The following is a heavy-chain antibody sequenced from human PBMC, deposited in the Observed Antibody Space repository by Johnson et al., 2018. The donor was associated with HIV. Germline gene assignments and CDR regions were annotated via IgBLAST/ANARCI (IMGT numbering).Heavy chain of an antibody. J-gene: IGHJ3*02. CDR2: INWNGGST. CDR1: GFNFDDYG. V-gene: IGHV3-20*04. D-gene: IGHD6-13*01. Sequence: VQLVESGGGVVRPGGSLRLSCAASGFNFDDYGMSWVRQAPGKGLEWVSSINWNGGSTGYADSVKGRFTISRDNAKNSLYLQMNSLRAEDTALYYCASFAAAGDAFDIWGQGTMVTVSS. CDR3: ASFAAAGDAFDI.